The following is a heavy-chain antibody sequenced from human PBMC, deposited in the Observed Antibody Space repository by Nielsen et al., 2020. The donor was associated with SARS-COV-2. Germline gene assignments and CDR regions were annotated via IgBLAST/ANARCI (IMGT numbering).Heavy chain of an antibody. D-gene: IGHD6-19*01. CDR2: ISAYNGNT. V-gene: IGHV1-18*01. CDR3: ARDFSSGWGGPDY. J-gene: IGHJ4*02. Sequence: ASVKVSCKASGYTFTSYGISWVRQAPGQGLEWMGWISAYNGNTNYAQKFQGRVTMTRDTSISTAYMELSRLRSDDTAVYYCARDFSSGWGGPDYWGQGTLVTVSS. CDR1: GYTFTSYG.